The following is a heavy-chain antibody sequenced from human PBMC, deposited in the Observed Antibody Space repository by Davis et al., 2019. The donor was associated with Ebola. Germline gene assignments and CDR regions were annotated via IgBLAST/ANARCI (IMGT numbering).Heavy chain of an antibody. CDR2: IYSGGST. D-gene: IGHD3-22*01. Sequence: GGSLRLSCAASGFSVSANYMNWVRQAPGKGLEWVSVIYSGGSTYYADSVKGRFTISRDNSKNTLYLQMNSLRAEDTAVYYCAKDSLGITMIVVVTPPDYWGQGTLVTVSS. J-gene: IGHJ4*02. CDR1: GFSVSANY. V-gene: IGHV3-53*01. CDR3: AKDSLGITMIVVVTPPDY.